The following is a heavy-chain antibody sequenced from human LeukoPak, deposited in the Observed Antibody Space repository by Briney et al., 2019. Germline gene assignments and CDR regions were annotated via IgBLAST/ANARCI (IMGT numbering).Heavy chain of an antibody. CDR2: ISYIGST. CDR1: ADSFSSHY. J-gene: IGHJ3*02. V-gene: IGHV4-59*11. Sequence: SETLSLTCAVSADSFSSHYWTWIRQPPGKGLEWIGYISYIGSTNYNPSLKSRVTISIDTSENQFSLKLTSVTAADTAVYYCARDLVTVTKGFDIWGQGTMVSVSS. CDR3: ARDLVTVTKGFDI. D-gene: IGHD4-17*01.